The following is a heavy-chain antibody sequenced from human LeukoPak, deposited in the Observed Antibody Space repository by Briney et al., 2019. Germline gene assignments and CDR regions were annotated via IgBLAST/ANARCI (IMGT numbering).Heavy chain of an antibody. V-gene: IGHV3-7*05. J-gene: IGHJ4*02. Sequence: GGPLRLSCEASGFTFSNYWMTWVRQAPGRGLESLANIKYDGSEQYYLDSVKGRFTISRDNARNSLFLQMHSLSAEDTAVYFCARRTTVLTVNPKTVDYWGQGTLVTVSS. CDR2: IKYDGSEQ. CDR1: GFTFSNYW. D-gene: IGHD4-23*01. CDR3: ARRTTVLTVNPKTVDY.